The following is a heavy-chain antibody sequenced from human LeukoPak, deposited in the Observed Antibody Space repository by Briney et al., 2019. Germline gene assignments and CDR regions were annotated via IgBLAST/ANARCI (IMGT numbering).Heavy chain of an antibody. CDR2: ISDTGNT. D-gene: IGHD6-13*01. V-gene: IGHV3-23*01. CDR1: GFTLSGYA. CDR3: ARETDSTLFDY. J-gene: IGHJ4*01. Sequence: GGSVRLSCAASGFTLSGYAMSWVRQAPGKGLEWVSAISDTGNTYHADSVKGRFTISRDSSKNSLYLQMNSLRAEDTAVYYCARETDSTLFDYWGQGTLVTVSS.